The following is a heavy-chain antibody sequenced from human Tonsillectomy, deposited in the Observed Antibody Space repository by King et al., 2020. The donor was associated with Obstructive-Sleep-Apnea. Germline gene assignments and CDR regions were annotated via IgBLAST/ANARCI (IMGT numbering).Heavy chain of an antibody. V-gene: IGHV3-30*02. Sequence: VQLVESGGGVVQPGGSLRLSCAASGFTFSSYGMHWVRQAPGKGLEWVAFIRYDGSNKYYADSVKGRFTISRDNSKNTLYLQMNSLRAEDTAVYYCAKVLIAAAGRDYWGQGTLVTVSS. CDR1: GFTFSSYG. CDR3: AKVLIAAAGRDY. CDR2: IRYDGSNK. J-gene: IGHJ4*02. D-gene: IGHD6-13*01.